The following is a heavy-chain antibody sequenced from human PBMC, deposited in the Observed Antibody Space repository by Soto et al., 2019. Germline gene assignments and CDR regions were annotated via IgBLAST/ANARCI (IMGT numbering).Heavy chain of an antibody. CDR1: GFTFSSYG. V-gene: IGHV3-33*08. CDR3: PRPSHVASGCQLTADY. Sequence: GGSLRLSFEASGFTFSSYGMHWVRQAAGKGLEWVEVVWYDGSNKYYAESVKGRFTISRDNSKNTLYLQMNNPRAEDTPVYYCPRPSHVASGCQLTADYWRQGTLVTVSS. J-gene: IGHJ4*02. D-gene: IGHD6-19*01. CDR2: VWYDGSNK.